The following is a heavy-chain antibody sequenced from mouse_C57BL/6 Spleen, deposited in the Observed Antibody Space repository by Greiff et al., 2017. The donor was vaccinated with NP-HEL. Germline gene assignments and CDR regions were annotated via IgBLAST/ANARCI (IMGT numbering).Heavy chain of an antibody. Sequence: VHVKQSGAELVRPGASVKLSCTASGFNIKDYYMHWVKQRPEQGLEWIGRIDPEDGDTEYAPKFQGKATMTADTSSNTAYLQLSSLTSEDTAVYYCTTRSGSSPFAYWGQGTLVTVSA. CDR1: GFNIKDYY. J-gene: IGHJ3*01. D-gene: IGHD1-1*01. CDR3: TTRSGSSPFAY. CDR2: IDPEDGDT. V-gene: IGHV14-1*01.